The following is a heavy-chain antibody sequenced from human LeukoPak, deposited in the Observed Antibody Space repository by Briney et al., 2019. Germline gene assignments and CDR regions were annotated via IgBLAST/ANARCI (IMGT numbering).Heavy chain of an antibody. J-gene: IGHJ5*02. D-gene: IGHD3-16*02. CDR2: INPSAGST. CDR3: ARGLGELSLPSFWFDP. CDR1: GYTFTSYF. Sequence: ASVKVSCKASGYTFTSYFIHWVRQAPGQGLEWMGIINPSAGSTTYAQKFQGRVTMTRDTSTSTVYMELSGLTSENTAVYYCARGLGELSLPSFWFDPWGHGTLVTGSS. V-gene: IGHV1-46*01.